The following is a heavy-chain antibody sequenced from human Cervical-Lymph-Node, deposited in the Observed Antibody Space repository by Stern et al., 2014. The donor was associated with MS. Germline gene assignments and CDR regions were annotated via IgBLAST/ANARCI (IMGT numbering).Heavy chain of an antibody. CDR3: AKGGSGSYLD. Sequence: VQLGESGGGVVQPGRSLRLSCAVSGFVFRRYALHWVRQAPGKGLEWVSLSSYDGRDKYYTDSVKGRFTVSRDNSNNTVDLEMNSLRLEDTAVYYCAKGGSGSYLDWGQGSLVTVSS. CDR1: GFVFRRYA. J-gene: IGHJ4*02. CDR2: SSYDGRDK. D-gene: IGHD1-26*01. V-gene: IGHV3-30*04.